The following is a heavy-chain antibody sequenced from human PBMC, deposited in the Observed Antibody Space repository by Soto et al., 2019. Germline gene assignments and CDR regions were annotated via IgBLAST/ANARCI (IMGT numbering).Heavy chain of an antibody. CDR2: INPSGGST. CDR3: ARDFVPKGAAHHYGMDV. J-gene: IGHJ6*02. Sequence: QVHLVQSGAEVKKPGASVKVSCKASGYTFSAYYMHWVRQAPGQGLEWMGIINPSGGSTSYAQKFQGRVTMTRDTSTSTVYMELSSLRSEDTAVYYCARDFVPKGAAHHYGMDVWGQGTTVTVSS. CDR1: GYTFSAYY. D-gene: IGHD6-6*01. V-gene: IGHV1-46*01.